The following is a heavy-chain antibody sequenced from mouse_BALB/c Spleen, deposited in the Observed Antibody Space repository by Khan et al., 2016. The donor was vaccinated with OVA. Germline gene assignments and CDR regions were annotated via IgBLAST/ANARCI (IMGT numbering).Heavy chain of an antibody. D-gene: IGHD1-1*02. Sequence: QVQLKQSGPELVKPGASLKVSCKASGYTFTDYIIGWVKQSTRQGLEWIGDIFPGSDTPYYNEKFKDKATLTVDKYANTAYMQLSSLTSEDSAVYFCSIWGYSAFAYWVLGTLVTVSA. CDR3: SIWGYSAFAY. V-gene: IGHV1-77*01. CDR1: GYTFTDYI. J-gene: IGHJ3*01. CDR2: IFPGSDTP.